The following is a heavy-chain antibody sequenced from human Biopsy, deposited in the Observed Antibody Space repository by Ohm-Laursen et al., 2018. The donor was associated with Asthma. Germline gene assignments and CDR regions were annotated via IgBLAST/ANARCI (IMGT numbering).Heavy chain of an antibody. Sequence: SLRLSCTASGFTFSIYDIHWARQVPGKGLEWVANIKHDGSEKNHVDSLKGRFTISRDNAKNSLYLQMNSLRAEDTAVYYCARTFHFWSPYHAEHYQLWGQGTLVTVSS. V-gene: IGHV3-7*01. D-gene: IGHD3-3*02. CDR2: IKHDGSEK. J-gene: IGHJ1*01. CDR3: ARTFHFWSPYHAEHYQL. CDR1: GFTFSIYD.